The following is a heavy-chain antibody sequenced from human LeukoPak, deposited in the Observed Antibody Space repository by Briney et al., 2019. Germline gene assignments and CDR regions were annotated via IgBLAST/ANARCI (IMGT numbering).Heavy chain of an antibody. CDR2: IYYSGST. CDR3: ARLAAAGTSNY. V-gene: IGHV4-59*08. Sequence: SETLSLTCTVSGGSISSYYWSWIRQPPGKGPEWIGYIYYSGSTNYNPSLKSRVTISVDTSKNQFSLKLSSVTAADTAVYYCARLAAAGTSNYWGQGTLVTVSS. D-gene: IGHD6-13*01. CDR1: GGSISSYY. J-gene: IGHJ4*02.